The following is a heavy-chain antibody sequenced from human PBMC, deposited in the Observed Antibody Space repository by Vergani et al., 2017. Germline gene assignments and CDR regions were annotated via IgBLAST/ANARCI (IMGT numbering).Heavy chain of an antibody. CDR1: GGSISSYY. D-gene: IGHD4-23*01. J-gene: IGHJ4*02. V-gene: IGHV4-59*01. Sequence: QVQLQESGPGLVKPSETLSLTCTVSGGSISSYYWSWIRQPPGKGLEWIGYIYYSGSTNYNPSLTSRVTISVDTSKNQFSLKLSSVTAADTAVYYCARWTYGGNSGFDYWGQGTLVTVSS. CDR2: IYYSGST. CDR3: ARWTYGGNSGFDY.